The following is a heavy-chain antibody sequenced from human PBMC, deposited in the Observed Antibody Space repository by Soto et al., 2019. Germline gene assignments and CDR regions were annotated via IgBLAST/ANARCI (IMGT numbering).Heavy chain of an antibody. CDR2: ISAYNGNT. CDR1: GYTFTSYG. D-gene: IGHD3-22*01. J-gene: IGHJ4*02. Sequence: ASVKVSCKASGYTFTSYGISWVRQAPGQGLEWMGWISAYNGNTNYAQKLQGRVTMTTDTSTSTAYMELSSLRSEDTAVYYCARSYDSSGYYGYWGQGTLVTVSS. V-gene: IGHV1-18*01. CDR3: ARSYDSSGYYGY.